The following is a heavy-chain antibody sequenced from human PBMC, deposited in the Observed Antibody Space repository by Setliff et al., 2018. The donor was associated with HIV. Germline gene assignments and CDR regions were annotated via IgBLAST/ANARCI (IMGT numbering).Heavy chain of an antibody. Sequence: SETLSLTCAVYGGSLSGYYWRWIRQPPGKGLEWIGDVSHTGSTNYNPSLKSRITISADTPKNQSSLKLSSVTAADTAVYYCAGEGTYSGTYWVRRVASFDIWGQGTMVTVSS. CDR2: VSHTGST. V-gene: IGHV4-34*01. D-gene: IGHD1-26*01. CDR1: GGSLSGYY. J-gene: IGHJ3*02. CDR3: AGEGTYSGTYWVRRVASFDI.